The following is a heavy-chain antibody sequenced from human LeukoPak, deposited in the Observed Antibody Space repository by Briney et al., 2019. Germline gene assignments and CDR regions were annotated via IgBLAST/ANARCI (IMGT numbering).Heavy chain of an antibody. CDR3: ARGRRDRYYFDY. CDR2: ISSSSSYI. J-gene: IGHJ4*02. CDR1: GFTFSSYS. V-gene: IGHV3-21*01. Sequence: GGSLRLSCAASGFTFSSYSMNWVRQAPGKGLEWVSSISSSSSYIYYADSVKGRFTISRDNAKNSLYLQMNSLRAEDTAVYYCARGRRDRYYFDYWGQGTLVTVSS. D-gene: IGHD1-14*01.